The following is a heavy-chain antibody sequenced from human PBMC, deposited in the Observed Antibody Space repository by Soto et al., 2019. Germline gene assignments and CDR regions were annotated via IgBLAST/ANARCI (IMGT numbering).Heavy chain of an antibody. V-gene: IGHV3-23*01. J-gene: IGHJ5*02. CDR2: ISGGGGSA. D-gene: IGHD2-15*01. CDR3: AKGGCSGGSCYSFDL. CDR1: GFTFSNYA. Sequence: EVQLLESGGDLVQPGGSLKLSCAASGFTFSNYAMSWVRQAPGQGLEWVSTISGGGGSAYYADSVKGRFTISRDNAKNTVILQMKRLRGEDTALYYCAKGGCSGGSCYSFDLWGQGTLVTVSS.